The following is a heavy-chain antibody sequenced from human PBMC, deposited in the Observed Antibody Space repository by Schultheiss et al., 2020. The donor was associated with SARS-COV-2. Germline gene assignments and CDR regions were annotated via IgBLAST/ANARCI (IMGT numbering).Heavy chain of an antibody. CDR1: GFNIGDKY. V-gene: IGHV3-53*01. J-gene: IGHJ3*02. CDR3: ARDRGYDAFDI. Sequence: GGSLRLSCAASGFNIGDKYMNWVRQAPGKGLEWVSLIYIDGRTYYADSVKGRFSISRDNAKNSLYLQMNSLRAEDTAVYYCARDRGYDAFDIWGQGTMVTVSS. D-gene: IGHD2-15*01. CDR2: IYIDGRT.